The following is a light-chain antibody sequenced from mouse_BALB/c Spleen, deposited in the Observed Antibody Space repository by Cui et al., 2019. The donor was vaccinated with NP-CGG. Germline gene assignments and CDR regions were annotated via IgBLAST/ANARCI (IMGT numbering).Light chain of an antibody. CDR1: TGAVTTSNY. J-gene: IGLJ1*01. CDR3: ALWYSNHWV. V-gene: IGLV1*01. CDR2: GTN. Sequence: VVTQESALTTSHVATVTLTCRSSTGAVTTSNYTNWVQEKPDHLFTGLIGGTNNRAPGVPARFSGSLIGDKAALTITGAQNEDEAIYFCALWYSNHWVFGGGTKLTVL.